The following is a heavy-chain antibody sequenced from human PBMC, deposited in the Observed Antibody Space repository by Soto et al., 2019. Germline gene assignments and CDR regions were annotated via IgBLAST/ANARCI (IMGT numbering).Heavy chain of an antibody. CDR3: ARSQGSSTSLEIYYYYYYGMDV. CDR2: IIPISGTA. CDR1: GGTFSSYA. V-gene: IGHV1-69*01. J-gene: IGHJ6*02. D-gene: IGHD2-2*01. Sequence: QVQLVQSGAEVKKPGSSVKVSCMASGGTFSSYAISWVRQAPGQGLEWMGGIIPISGTANYAQKFQGRVTITADESTSTAYMELSSLRSADTAVYYCARSQGSSTSLEIYYYYYYGMDVWGQGTTVTVSS.